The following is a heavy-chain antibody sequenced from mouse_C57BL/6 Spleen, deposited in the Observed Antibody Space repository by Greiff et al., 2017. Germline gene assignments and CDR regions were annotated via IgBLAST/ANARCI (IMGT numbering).Heavy chain of an antibody. CDR2: IDPENGDT. Sequence: EVKLVESGAELVRPGASVMLSCTASGFNIKDDYMHWVKQRPEQGLEWIGWIDPENGDTEYASKFQGKATITADTSSNTAYLQLRSLTSEDTAVYYCTTGITTVDPYYFDYWGQGTTLTVSA. J-gene: IGHJ2*01. D-gene: IGHD1-1*01. V-gene: IGHV14-4*01. CDR3: TTGITTVDPYYFDY. CDR1: GFNIKDDY.